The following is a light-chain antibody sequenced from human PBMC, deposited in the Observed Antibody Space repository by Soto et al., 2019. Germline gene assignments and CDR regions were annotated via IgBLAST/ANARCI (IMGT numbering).Light chain of an antibody. J-gene: IGKJ2*01. Sequence: DIQMTQSPSTLSASVGDRVTITCRASQSISAWLAWYQQKPGKAPKLLIYDASSLESEVPSRFSGSGSGTEFTLTIISLHPDDFATYYCQQYNSYPYTFGQGTKVDIK. CDR3: QQYNSYPYT. CDR1: QSISAW. V-gene: IGKV1-5*01. CDR2: DAS.